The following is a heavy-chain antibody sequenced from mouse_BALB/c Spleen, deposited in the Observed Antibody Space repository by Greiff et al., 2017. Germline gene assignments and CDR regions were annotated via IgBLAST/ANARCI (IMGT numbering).Heavy chain of an antibody. CDR3: ARGWLLAYWYFDV. Sequence: VQLQQSGAELAKPGASVKMSCKASGYTFTSYWMHWVKQRPGQGLEWIGYINPSTGYTEYNQKFKDKATLTADKSSSTAYMQLSSLTSEDSAVYYCARGWLLAYWYFDVWGAGTTVTVSS. D-gene: IGHD2-3*01. J-gene: IGHJ1*01. V-gene: IGHV1-7*01. CDR1: GYTFTSYW. CDR2: INPSTGYT.